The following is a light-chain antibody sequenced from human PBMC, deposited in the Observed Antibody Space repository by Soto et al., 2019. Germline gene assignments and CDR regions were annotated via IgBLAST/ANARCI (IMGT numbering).Light chain of an antibody. J-gene: IGLJ1*01. Sequence: QSVLTQPASVSGSPGQSITISCTGTSSDVGGYKYVSWYQQHPGTAPKLIIFEVSNRPSGVSTRFSGSKSGNTASLTISGLQAEDEADYYCSSYTSPSTLVFGTGTKLTVL. CDR2: EVS. CDR3: SSYTSPSTLV. CDR1: SSDVGGYKY. V-gene: IGLV2-14*01.